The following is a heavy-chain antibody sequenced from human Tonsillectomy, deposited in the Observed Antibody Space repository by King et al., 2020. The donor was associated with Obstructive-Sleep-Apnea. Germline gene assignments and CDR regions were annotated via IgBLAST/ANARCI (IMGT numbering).Heavy chain of an antibody. J-gene: IGHJ6*02. D-gene: IGHD6-6*01. V-gene: IGHV3-23*04. Sequence: VQLVESGGGLVQPGGSLRLSCAASGFTFSSYAMSWVRQAPGKGLEWVSAISGSGGSTYYADSVKGRLTISRDNSKNTLYLQMNSLRAEDTAVYYCAKVPSSSTTYYYGMDVWGQGTTVTVSS. CDR1: GFTFSSYA. CDR3: AKVPSSSTTYYYGMDV. CDR2: ISGSGGST.